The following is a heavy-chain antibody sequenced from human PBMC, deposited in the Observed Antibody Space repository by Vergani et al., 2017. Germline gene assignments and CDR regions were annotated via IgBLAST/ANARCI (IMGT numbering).Heavy chain of an antibody. Sequence: LQLQESGPGLVKPSETLSLTCTVSGGSISSSSYYWGWIRQPPGKGLEWIGSIYYSGSTYYNPSLKSRVTISVDTSKNQFSLKLSSVTAADTAVYYCASQDSSGWYVDYWGEGTLVTVSS. V-gene: IGHV4-39*01. D-gene: IGHD6-19*01. J-gene: IGHJ4*02. CDR2: IYYSGST. CDR1: GGSISSSSYY. CDR3: ASQDSSGWYVDY.